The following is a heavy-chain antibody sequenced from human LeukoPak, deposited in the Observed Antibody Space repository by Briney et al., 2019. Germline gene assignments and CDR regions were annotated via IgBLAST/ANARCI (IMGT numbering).Heavy chain of an antibody. Sequence: ASVKVSCKASGYTFTGYSMHWVRQAPGQGLEWMGWINPNSGDTNYAQKFQGRVTMTRDTSISTAYMQLSRLRSDDTAVYCCASSYSAGAFDIWGQGTMVTVSS. J-gene: IGHJ3*02. D-gene: IGHD6-13*01. V-gene: IGHV1-2*02. CDR2: INPNSGDT. CDR3: ASSYSAGAFDI. CDR1: GYTFTGYS.